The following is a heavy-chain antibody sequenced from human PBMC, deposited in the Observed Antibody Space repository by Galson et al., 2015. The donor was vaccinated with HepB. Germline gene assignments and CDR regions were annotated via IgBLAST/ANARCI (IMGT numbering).Heavy chain of an antibody. V-gene: IGHV3-23*01. CDR2: ISDSGGST. CDR3: AKCTSHLYYYFGMDV. CDR1: GSTFSSYA. Sequence: SLRLSCAASGSTFSSYAMNWVRRAPGKGLEWVSTISDSGGSTYYPDSVKGRFTISRDNSKNTLFLQMNSLRAEDTAVYYCAKCTSHLYYYFGMDVWGQGTTVTVSS. J-gene: IGHJ6*02. D-gene: IGHD2-8*01.